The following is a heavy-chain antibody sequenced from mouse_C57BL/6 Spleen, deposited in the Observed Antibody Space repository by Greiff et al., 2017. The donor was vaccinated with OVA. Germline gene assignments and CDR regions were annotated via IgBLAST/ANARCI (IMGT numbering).Heavy chain of an antibody. CDR1: GFNIKDDY. J-gene: IGHJ2*01. Sequence: EVQVVESGAELVRPGASVKLSCTASGFNIKDDYMHWVKQRPEQGLEWIGWIDPENGDTEYASKFQGKATITADTSSNTAYLQLSSLTSEDTAVYYCTRGGSNYPFDYWGQGTTLTVSS. D-gene: IGHD2-5*01. CDR3: TRGGSNYPFDY. V-gene: IGHV14-4*01. CDR2: IDPENGDT.